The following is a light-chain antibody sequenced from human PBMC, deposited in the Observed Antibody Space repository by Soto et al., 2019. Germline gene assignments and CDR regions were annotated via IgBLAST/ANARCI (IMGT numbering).Light chain of an antibody. CDR2: SNT. Sequence: QSVLTQPPSVSGAPGQRVTISCTGSSSNMGAGKNVHWYQHLPGTAPKLLIYSNTNRPSGVPDRFSGSKSGTSASLAITGLQAEDEADYYCQSYDKSLSASVFGGGTKPTVL. V-gene: IGLV1-40*01. CDR3: QSYDKSLSASV. J-gene: IGLJ2*01. CDR1: SSNMGAGKN.